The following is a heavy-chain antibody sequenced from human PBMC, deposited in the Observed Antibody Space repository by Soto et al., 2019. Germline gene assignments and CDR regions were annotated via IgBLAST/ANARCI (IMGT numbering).Heavy chain of an antibody. CDR2: INPSGGST. CDR3: ARDPHV. V-gene: IGHV1-46*01. J-gene: IGHJ6*02. Sequence: ASVKVSCKASGYTFTSYYMHWVRQAPGQGLEWMGIINPSGGSTSYAQKFQGRVTMTGDTSTSTFYMELSSLEFEDTALYYCARDPHVWGQGTTVTVSS. CDR1: GYTFTSYY.